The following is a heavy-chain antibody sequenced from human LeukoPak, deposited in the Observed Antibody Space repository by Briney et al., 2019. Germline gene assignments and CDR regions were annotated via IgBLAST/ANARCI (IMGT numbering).Heavy chain of an antibody. V-gene: IGHV3-23*01. D-gene: IGHD4-23*01. Sequence: GGSLTLSCAASGFTFSSYAMSWVRQALGKGLEWVSAISGSGGSTYYAASVKGRFTISRDNSKNTLYLQMNSLSAEDTAVYYCAKEIRWQNWFDPWGQGTLVTVSS. CDR2: ISGSGGST. CDR1: GFTFSSYA. CDR3: AKEIRWQNWFDP. J-gene: IGHJ5*02.